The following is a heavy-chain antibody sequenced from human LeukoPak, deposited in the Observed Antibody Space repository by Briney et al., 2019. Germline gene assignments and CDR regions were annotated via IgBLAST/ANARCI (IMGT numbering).Heavy chain of an antibody. V-gene: IGHV4-59*12. CDR2: IYYSGST. CDR3: ARRRGSGSYYKKYYMDV. CDR1: SVSISSYY. J-gene: IGHJ6*03. D-gene: IGHD3-10*01. Sequence: SETLSLTCTVSSVSISSYYWTWLRQPPGKGLEWIGNIYYSGSTKYNPSLKSRVTISVDTSKNHFSLKLSSVTAADTAVYYCARRRGSGSYYKKYYMDVWGKGTTVTISS.